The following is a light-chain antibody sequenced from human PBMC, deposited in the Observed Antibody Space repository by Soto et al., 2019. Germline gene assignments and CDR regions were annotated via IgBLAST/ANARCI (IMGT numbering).Light chain of an antibody. Sequence: DLQMTQSPSTLSASVGDRVTITCRASQSFGRWLAWYQQKPGKAPELLIYKTSTLERGVPSRFSASGSGTEFTLTISSLQPDDFATYYCQEYKTGPGYNFGQGTRLEIK. CDR3: QEYKTGPGYN. CDR1: QSFGRW. V-gene: IGKV1-5*03. J-gene: IGKJ2*01. CDR2: KTS.